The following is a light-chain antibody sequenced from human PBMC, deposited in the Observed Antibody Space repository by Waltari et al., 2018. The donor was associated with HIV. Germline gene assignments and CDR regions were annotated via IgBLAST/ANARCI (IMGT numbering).Light chain of an antibody. V-gene: IGLV1-44*01. CDR2: YNN. CDR3: AVWDDSLNGAI. J-gene: IGLJ2*01. CDR1: SSNIAKNS. Sequence: QSVLTQPPSASGTPGQNVSISCSGGSSNIAKNSVNWYQQLPGTAPKLLVYYNNPRPSWVPERFSGSKSGTSASLAISWLQSEDEADYYCAVWDDSLNGAIFGGGTKLTVL.